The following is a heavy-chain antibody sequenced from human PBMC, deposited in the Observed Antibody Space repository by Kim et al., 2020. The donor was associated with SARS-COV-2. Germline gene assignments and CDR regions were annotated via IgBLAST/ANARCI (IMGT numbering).Heavy chain of an antibody. D-gene: IGHD6-13*01. CDR3: ARTRQLDV. Sequence: GNPTFAQAFTGRFSFSLDRSVSTAYLELSSLKAEDTAVYYCARTRQLDVWGQGTTVTVSS. CDR2: GNP. V-gene: IGHV7-4-1*02. J-gene: IGHJ6*02.